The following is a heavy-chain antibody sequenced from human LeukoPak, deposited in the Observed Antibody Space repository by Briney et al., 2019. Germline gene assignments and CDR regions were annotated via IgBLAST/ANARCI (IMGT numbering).Heavy chain of an antibody. D-gene: IGHD3-10*01. CDR2: ISGSGATT. V-gene: IGHV3-23*01. J-gene: IGHJ4*02. Sequence: GGSLRLSCAASGFTFSSYAMSWVRQAPGKGLEWVSAISGSGATTYYADSVKGRFTISRDKSNNTLYLQMNSLRAEDTAVYYCAKDYAYYYGSGIGGFDYWGQGTLVTVFS. CDR1: GFTFSSYA. CDR3: AKDYAYYYGSGIGGFDY.